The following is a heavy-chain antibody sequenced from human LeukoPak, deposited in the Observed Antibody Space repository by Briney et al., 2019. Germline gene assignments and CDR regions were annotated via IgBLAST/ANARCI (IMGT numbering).Heavy chain of an antibody. V-gene: IGHV4-39*07. CDR3: ARDYAFDI. CDR2: IYYSGST. Sequence: SETLSLTCTVSGGSISSSSYYWGWIRQPPGKGLEWIGSIYYSGSTYYNPSLKSRVTISVDTSKNQFSLKLSSVTAADTAVYYCARDYAFDIWGQGTLVTVSS. J-gene: IGHJ3*02. CDR1: GGSISSSSYY.